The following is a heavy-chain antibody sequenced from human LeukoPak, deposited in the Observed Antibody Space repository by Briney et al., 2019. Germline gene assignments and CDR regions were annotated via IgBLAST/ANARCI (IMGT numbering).Heavy chain of an antibody. V-gene: IGHV4-31*03. D-gene: IGHD6-19*01. CDR1: GGSISSGGYY. CDR3: ARGLSSSGWYAADY. Sequence: PSETLSLTCTVSGGSISSGGYYWSWIRQHPGTGLEWIGYIYYSGSTYYNPSLKSRVIISVDTSKNQFSLNLTSVTAADTAVHYCARGLSSSGWYAADYWGQGILVTVSS. CDR2: IYYSGST. J-gene: IGHJ4*02.